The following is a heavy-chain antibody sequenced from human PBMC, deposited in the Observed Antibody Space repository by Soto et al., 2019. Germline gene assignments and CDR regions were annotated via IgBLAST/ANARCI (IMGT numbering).Heavy chain of an antibody. J-gene: IGHJ4*02. Sequence: PSETLSLTCPVSGGSISSYDWSWIRQPPGKGLEWIGYIYYSGSTNYNPSLKSRVTISVDTSKNQFSLKLSSVTAADTAVYYCARGRSIGVATRLYFDYWGQGTLVTVSS. CDR1: GGSISSYD. CDR3: ARGRSIGVATRLYFDY. V-gene: IGHV4-59*01. CDR2: IYYSGST. D-gene: IGHD5-12*01.